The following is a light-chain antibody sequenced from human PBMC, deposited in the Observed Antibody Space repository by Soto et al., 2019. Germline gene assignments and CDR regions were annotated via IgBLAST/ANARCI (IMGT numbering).Light chain of an antibody. CDR3: AAWDDSLSGNYV. V-gene: IGLV1-47*01. CDR2: RNN. Sequence: QPVLTQPPSASGTPGQRVTISCSGSSSNIGSNYVYWYQQLPGTAPKLLIYRNNQRPSGVPDRFSGSKSGTSASLAISGLRSEDEDDYYCAAWDDSLSGNYVFGTGTKVTVL. J-gene: IGLJ1*01. CDR1: SSNIGSNY.